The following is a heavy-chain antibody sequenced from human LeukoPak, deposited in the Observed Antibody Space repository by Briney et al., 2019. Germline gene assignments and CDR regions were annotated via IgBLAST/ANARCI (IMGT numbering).Heavy chain of an antibody. CDR3: AKEVSSSGRPIFDY. CDR2: IRSHGDGT. D-gene: IGHD1-26*01. CDR1: GFTFSSYA. Sequence: GGSLRLSCAASGFTFSSYAMSWVRQAPGKGPEWVAGIRSHGDGTFYPDSVRGRFTISRDNSRNTLSLQMNSLRADDTSVYYCAKEVSSSGRPIFDYWGQGALVTVSS. V-gene: IGHV3-23*01. J-gene: IGHJ4*02.